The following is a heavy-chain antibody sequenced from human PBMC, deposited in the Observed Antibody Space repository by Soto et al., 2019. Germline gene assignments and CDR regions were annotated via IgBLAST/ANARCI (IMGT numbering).Heavy chain of an antibody. V-gene: IGHV3-30-3*01. D-gene: IGHD1-26*01. J-gene: IGHJ4*02. Sequence: GKGLEWVAVISYDGSNKYYADTVKGRFTISRDNSKNTLYLQMNSLRAEDTAVYYCARAYRGSFRLHFDYWGQGPLGTVSS. CDR3: ARAYRGSFRLHFDY. CDR2: ISYDGSNK.